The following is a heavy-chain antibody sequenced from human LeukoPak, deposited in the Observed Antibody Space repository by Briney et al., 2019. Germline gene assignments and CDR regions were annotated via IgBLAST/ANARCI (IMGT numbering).Heavy chain of an antibody. V-gene: IGHV3-30*18. J-gene: IGHJ4*02. CDR2: ISYDGSNK. CDR3: AKDSSSWYYFDY. CDR1: GFTFSSYG. Sequence: GGSLRLSCAASGFTFSSYGIHWVRQAPGKGLEWVAVISYDGSNKYYADSVKGRFTISRDNSKNTLYLQMNSLRAEDTAVYYCAKDSSSWYYFDYWGQGTLVTVSS. D-gene: IGHD6-13*01.